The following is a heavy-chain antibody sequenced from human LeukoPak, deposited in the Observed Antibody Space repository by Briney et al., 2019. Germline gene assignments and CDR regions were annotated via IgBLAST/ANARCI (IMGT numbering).Heavy chain of an antibody. D-gene: IGHD5-18*01. CDR2: IKPNSGGT. V-gene: IGHV1-2*02. Sequence: ASVKVSCKASGYTFTGYYIHWVRQAPGQGLEWMGWIKPNSGGTNYAQKFQGRVTMTRDMSTSTVYMELSSLTSEDTAVYSCARALPHRRLMDTTMNQHWFDPWGQGTLVTVSS. CDR1: GYTFTGYY. CDR3: ARALPHRRLMDTTMNQHWFDP. J-gene: IGHJ5*02.